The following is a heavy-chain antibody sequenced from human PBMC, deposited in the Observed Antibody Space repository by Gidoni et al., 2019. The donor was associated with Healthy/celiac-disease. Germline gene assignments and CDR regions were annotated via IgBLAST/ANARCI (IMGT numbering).Heavy chain of an antibody. CDR2: FDPEDGET. D-gene: IGHD3-22*01. V-gene: IGHV1-24*01. CDR1: GYTLTDLS. J-gene: IGHJ3*02. Sequence: QVQLVQSGAEVKKPGASVKVSCKVSGYTLTDLSMHWVRQAPGKGLEWMGGFDPEDGETIYAQKFQGRVTMTEDTSTDTAYMELSSLRSEDTAVYYCATGGGREIYDSSLLDAFDIWGQGTMVTVSS. CDR3: ATGGGREIYDSSLLDAFDI.